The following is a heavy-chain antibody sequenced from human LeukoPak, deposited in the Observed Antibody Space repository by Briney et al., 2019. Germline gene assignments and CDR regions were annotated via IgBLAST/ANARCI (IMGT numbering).Heavy chain of an antibody. Sequence: PSETLSLTCTVSGVSISSSYWSWIRRPPGKRLEWIGYIYYNGNTNSNPSLKSRVTISADTSKNQFSLKLSSVTAADTAVYYCVRGNYDNRGYSNAFDIWGQGAMVTVSS. CDR3: VRGNYDNRGYSNAFDI. D-gene: IGHD3-22*01. CDR2: IYYNGNT. V-gene: IGHV4-59*01. J-gene: IGHJ3*02. CDR1: GVSISSSY.